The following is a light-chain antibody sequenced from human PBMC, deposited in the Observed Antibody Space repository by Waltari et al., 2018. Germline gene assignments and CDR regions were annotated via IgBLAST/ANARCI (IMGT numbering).Light chain of an antibody. CDR3: SSYTSSGTYV. V-gene: IGLV2-14*01. CDR2: EVS. J-gene: IGLJ1*01. CDR1: GSDVGGYNY. Sequence: QSALTQPASVSGSPGQSITISCTGTGSDVGGYNYVSWYQHHPGKAPQRMIYEVSNRPSGVSNRFSGSKSGNTASLTISGLQAEDEADYYCSSYTSSGTYVFGTGTKVTVL.